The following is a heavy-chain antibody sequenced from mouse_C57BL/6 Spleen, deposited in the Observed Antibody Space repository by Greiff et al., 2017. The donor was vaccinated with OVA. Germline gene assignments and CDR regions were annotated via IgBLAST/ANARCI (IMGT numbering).Heavy chain of an antibody. CDR2: ISSGGSYT. J-gene: IGHJ1*03. Sequence: EVMLVESGGDLVKPGGSLKLSCAASGFTFSSYGMSWVRQTPDKRLEWVATISSGGSYTYYPDSVKGRFTISRDNAKNTLYLQMSSLKSEDTAMYYCARHGLITTVVEEYFDVWGTGTTVTVSS. CDR3: ARHGLITTVVEEYFDV. V-gene: IGHV5-6*01. D-gene: IGHD1-1*01. CDR1: GFTFSSYG.